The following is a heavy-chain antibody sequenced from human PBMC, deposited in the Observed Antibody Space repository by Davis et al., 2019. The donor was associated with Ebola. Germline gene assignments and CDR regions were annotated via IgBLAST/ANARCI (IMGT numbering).Heavy chain of an antibody. Sequence: GGSLRLSCQASGFTFRAYWMSWVRQAPGKGLEWVATTKEDGSDKYYVDSAKGRFTISRDNAKNSLYLQMNSLRAEDTAVYYCLYGMDVWGQGTTVTVSS. CDR3: LYGMDV. CDR1: GFTFRAYW. CDR2: TKEDGSDK. J-gene: IGHJ6*02. V-gene: IGHV3-7*01.